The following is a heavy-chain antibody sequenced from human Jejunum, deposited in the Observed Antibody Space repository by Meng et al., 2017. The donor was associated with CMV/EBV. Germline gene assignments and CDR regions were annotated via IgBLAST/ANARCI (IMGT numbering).Heavy chain of an antibody. V-gene: IGHV3-23*01. CDR1: FTFSNFG. CDR3: AKSTGRFIYYHGMDV. CDR2: ISGGGIST. J-gene: IGHJ6*02. Sequence: FTFSNFGMSWVRQTPGKGLEWVAGISGGGISTYDADSVKGRFTISRDNSKNTLYLQMNSLRAEDTAIYYCAKSTGRFIYYHGMDVWGQGTTVTVSS. D-gene: IGHD3-10*01.